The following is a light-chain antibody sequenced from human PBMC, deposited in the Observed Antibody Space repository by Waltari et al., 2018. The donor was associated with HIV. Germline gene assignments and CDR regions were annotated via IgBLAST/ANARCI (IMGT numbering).Light chain of an antibody. Sequence: VVLTQSPATLSLSPGRRVTLSCRASQSVNSFLAWYHQKPGQPPRLLIYDASNRATGIPGRFSASGSETDFSLTISGLEPEDSGVYYCQQRNEWPISFGQGTRLEIK. CDR3: QQRNEWPIS. CDR1: QSVNSF. CDR2: DAS. J-gene: IGKJ5*01. V-gene: IGKV3-11*01.